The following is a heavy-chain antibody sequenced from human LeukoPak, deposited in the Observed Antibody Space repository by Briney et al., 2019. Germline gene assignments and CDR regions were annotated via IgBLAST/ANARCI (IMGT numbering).Heavy chain of an antibody. J-gene: IGHJ6*02. Sequence: ASVKVSCKASGYTFTSYDINWVRQATGQGLEWMGWMNPNSGNTGYAQKFQGRVTMTRNTSISTAYMELSSLRSEDTAVYYCARYHGDYYYYGMDVWGQGTTVTVSS. CDR3: ARYHGDYYYYGMDV. CDR1: GYTFTSYD. D-gene: IGHD4-17*01. V-gene: IGHV1-8*01. CDR2: MNPNSGNT.